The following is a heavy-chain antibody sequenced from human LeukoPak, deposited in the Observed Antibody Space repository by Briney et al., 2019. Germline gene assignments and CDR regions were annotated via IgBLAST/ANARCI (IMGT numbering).Heavy chain of an antibody. CDR1: GFTFNTYT. CDR2: INSISDYI. D-gene: IGHD2-15*01. Sequence: GGSLRLSCEASGFTFNTYTMNWVRQAPGKGLEWVSSINSISDYIYYADSVKGRFTISRDNAKNSLSLQINNLRADDAAVYYCARVGYCSGDNCFFYYYGMDVWGQGTTVTVSS. CDR3: ARVGYCSGDNCFFYYYGMDV. J-gene: IGHJ6*02. V-gene: IGHV3-21*06.